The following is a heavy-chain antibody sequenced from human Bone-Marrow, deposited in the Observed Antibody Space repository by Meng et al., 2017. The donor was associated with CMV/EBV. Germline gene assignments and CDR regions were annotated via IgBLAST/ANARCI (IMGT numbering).Heavy chain of an antibody. V-gene: IGHV3-9*01. Sequence: LSLTCAASGFTFDDYAMHWVRQAPGKGLEWVSGISWNSGSIGYADSVKGRFTISRDNAKNSLYLQMNSLRAEDTALYYCAKDMRPLIGAAGLTYYYYYYGMDVWGQGTTVTVYS. CDR1: GFTFDDYA. CDR3: AKDMRPLIGAAGLTYYYYYYGMDV. D-gene: IGHD6-13*01. CDR2: ISWNSGSI. J-gene: IGHJ6*02.